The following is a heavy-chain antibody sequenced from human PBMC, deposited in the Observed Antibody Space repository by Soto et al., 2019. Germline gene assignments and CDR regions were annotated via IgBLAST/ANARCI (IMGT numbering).Heavy chain of an antibody. CDR1: GFTFSSYG. J-gene: IGHJ3*02. CDR2: IWYDGSNK. V-gene: IGHV3-33*01. Sequence: GGSLRLSCAASGFTFSSYGMHWVRQAPGKGLEWVAVIWYDGSNKYYADSVKGRFTISRDNSKNTLYLQMNSLRAEDTAVYYCARDDGGDDAFDIWGQGTMVTVSS. D-gene: IGHD3-10*01. CDR3: ARDDGGDDAFDI.